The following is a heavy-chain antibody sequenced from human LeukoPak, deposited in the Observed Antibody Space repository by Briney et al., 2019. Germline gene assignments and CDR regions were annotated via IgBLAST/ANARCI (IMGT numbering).Heavy chain of an antibody. D-gene: IGHD4-17*01. CDR3: AKMAGDYEYYYYYMDV. CDR1: GFTFDDYA. CDR2: ISWNSGSI. V-gene: IGHV3-9*01. J-gene: IGHJ6*03. Sequence: GGSLRLSCAASGFTFDDYAMHWVRQAPGKGLEWVSGISWNSGSIGYADSVKGRFTISRDNSKNTLYLQMNSLRAEDTAVYYCAKMAGDYEYYYYYMDVWGKGTTVTVSS.